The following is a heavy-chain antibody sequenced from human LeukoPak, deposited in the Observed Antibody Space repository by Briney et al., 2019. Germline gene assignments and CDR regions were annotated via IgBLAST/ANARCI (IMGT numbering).Heavy chain of an antibody. Sequence: PSETLSLTCTVSGGSISSYYWSWIRQPPGKGLEWIGYIYDSGSTNYNPSLKSRVTISVDTSKNQFSLKLSSVTAADTAVYYCARLQLWTTHWGQGTLVTVSS. D-gene: IGHD5-18*01. CDR3: ARLQLWTTH. CDR1: GGSISSYY. CDR2: IYDSGST. J-gene: IGHJ4*02. V-gene: IGHV4-59*01.